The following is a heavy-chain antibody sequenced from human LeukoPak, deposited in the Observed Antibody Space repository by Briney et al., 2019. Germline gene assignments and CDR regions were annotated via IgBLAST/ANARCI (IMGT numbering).Heavy chain of an antibody. V-gene: IGHV4-61*02. J-gene: IGHJ5*02. CDR2: IYTSGST. D-gene: IGHD1-26*01. CDR1: GASISSGSYY. Sequence: SETLSLTCTVSGASISSGSYYWSWIRQPAGKGLEWIGRIYTSGSTNYNPSLKSRVTISVDMSKNQFSLKLSSVTAADTAVFYCAREEPEVGANWFDPWGQGTLVTVPS. CDR3: AREEPEVGANWFDP.